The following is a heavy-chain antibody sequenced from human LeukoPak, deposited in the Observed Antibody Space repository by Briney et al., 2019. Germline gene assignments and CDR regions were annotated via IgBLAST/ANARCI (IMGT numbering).Heavy chain of an antibody. CDR3: ARGGDPLRFLEWLSTAYYYYMDV. Sequence: ASVKVSCKASGYTFTSYYMHWVRQAPGQGLEWMGIINPSGGSTSYAQKFQGRVTMTRDMSTSTVYMELSSLRSEDTAVYYCARGGDPLRFLEWLSTAYYYYMDVWGKGTTVTVSS. V-gene: IGHV1-46*01. CDR1: GYTFTSYY. D-gene: IGHD3-3*01. CDR2: INPSGGST. J-gene: IGHJ6*03.